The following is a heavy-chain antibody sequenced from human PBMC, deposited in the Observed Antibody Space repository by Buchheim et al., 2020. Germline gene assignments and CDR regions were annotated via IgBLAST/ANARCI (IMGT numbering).Heavy chain of an antibody. CDR1: GFTFSSYS. V-gene: IGHV3-21*01. CDR3: AREPFLLWFGEFDD. D-gene: IGHD3-10*01. Sequence: EVQLVESGGGLVKPGGSLRLSCAASGFTFSSYSMNWVRQAPGKGLEWVSSISSSSSYIYYADSVKGRFTISRDNAKNPQYLQMSSLRAEDTAVYYCAREPFLLWFGEFDDWGQGTL. J-gene: IGHJ5*02. CDR2: ISSSSSYI.